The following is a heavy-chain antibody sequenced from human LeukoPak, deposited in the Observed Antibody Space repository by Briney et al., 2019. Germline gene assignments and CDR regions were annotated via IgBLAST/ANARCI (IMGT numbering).Heavy chain of an antibody. V-gene: IGHV4-59*01. D-gene: IGHD2-21*01. Sequence: SETLSLTCTVSGGSINSYYWSWIRQPPGRGLEWIGYIYYSGSTNYNPSLKSRVTISVDTSKNQFSLKLSSVTAADTAVYYCARGGGAVDWFDPWGQGTLVNVSS. CDR1: GGSINSYY. CDR3: ARGGGAVDWFDP. J-gene: IGHJ5*02. CDR2: IYYSGST.